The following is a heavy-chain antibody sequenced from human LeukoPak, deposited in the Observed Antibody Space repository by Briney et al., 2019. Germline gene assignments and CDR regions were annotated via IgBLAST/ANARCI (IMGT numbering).Heavy chain of an antibody. CDR3: ARDRPLNSGSYLDTPFDY. CDR2: TFYRSKWYN. D-gene: IGHD1-26*01. Sequence: SQTLSLTCAISGDSVSSNSAAWNWIRQSPSRGLEWLGRTFYRSKWYNDYAVSVKSRITINPDTSKNQFSLQLNSVTPEDTAVYYCARDRPLNSGSYLDTPFDYWGQGTLVTVSS. CDR1: GDSVSSNSAA. J-gene: IGHJ4*02. V-gene: IGHV6-1*01.